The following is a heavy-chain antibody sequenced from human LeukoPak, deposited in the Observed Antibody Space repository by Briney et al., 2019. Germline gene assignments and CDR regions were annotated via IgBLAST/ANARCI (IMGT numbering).Heavy chain of an antibody. CDR2: IMQDGSEK. Sequence: GGSLRLSCAASGFTFSNHWMSWVRQAPGKGLEGVANIMQDGSEKYYVDSVKGRFTISRDNAKNSLYLQMNSLRAEDTAVYYCARDSSSVGMDVWGQGTTVTVSS. CDR1: GFTFSNHW. V-gene: IGHV3-7*01. CDR3: ARDSSSVGMDV. J-gene: IGHJ6*02. D-gene: IGHD6-19*01.